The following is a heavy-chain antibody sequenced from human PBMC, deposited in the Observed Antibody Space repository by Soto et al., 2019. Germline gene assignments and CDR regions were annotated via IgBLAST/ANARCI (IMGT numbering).Heavy chain of an antibody. Sequence: QVQLVQSGAEVKKPGSSVKVSCKASGGTFNNQAISWVRQAPGQGLEWMGGIIPIFPTANYAQKFQGRVTINADKSASTAYLGLSSLRSEEKAVFYCAGGTPDANHYYGMDVWGQGTTVTVSS. CDR2: IIPIFPTA. V-gene: IGHV1-69*06. J-gene: IGHJ6*02. D-gene: IGHD7-27*01. CDR3: AGGTPDANHYYGMDV. CDR1: GGTFNNQA.